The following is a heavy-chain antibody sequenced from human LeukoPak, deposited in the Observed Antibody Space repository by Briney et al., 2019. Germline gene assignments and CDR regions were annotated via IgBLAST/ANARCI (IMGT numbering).Heavy chain of an antibody. V-gene: IGHV4-34*01. J-gene: IGHJ5*02. CDR1: GGSFSGYY. CDR3: ARVQGSYYRP. D-gene: IGHD1-26*01. CDR2: INHSGST. Sequence: SETLSLTCAVYGGSFSGYYWSWIRQPPGKGLEWIGEINHSGSTNYNPSLKSRVTMSVDTSKNQFSLKLSSVTAADTAVYYCARVQGSYYRPWGQGTLVTVSS.